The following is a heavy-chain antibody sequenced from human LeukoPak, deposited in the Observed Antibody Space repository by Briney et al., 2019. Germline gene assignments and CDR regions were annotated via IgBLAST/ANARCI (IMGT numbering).Heavy chain of an antibody. D-gene: IGHD2-2*01. CDR1: GGSFSGYY. V-gene: IGHV4-34*01. CDR3: ARYRPSLASGGSIVVVPAARMGGFDY. CDR2: INHSGST. Sequence: SETLSLTCAVYGGSFSGYYWSWIRQPPGKGLEWIGEINHSGSTNYNPSLKSRVTISVDTSKNRFSLKLSSVTAADTAVYYCARYRPSLASGGSIVVVPAARMGGFDYWGQGTLVTVSS. J-gene: IGHJ4*02.